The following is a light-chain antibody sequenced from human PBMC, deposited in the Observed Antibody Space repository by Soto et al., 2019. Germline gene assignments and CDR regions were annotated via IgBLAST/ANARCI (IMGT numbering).Light chain of an antibody. Sequence: DIVMTQSPLSLPVTPGAPASISCRSCQSLLHSHGYSYLDWYLQRPGQSPQLMIYLGSARASGVPERFSGSGSGTDCTLKISRVEAEDVGMYYCMQPLQTPWTLGQGTKVDI. CDR3: MQPLQTPWT. CDR2: LGS. V-gene: IGKV2-28*01. J-gene: IGKJ1*01. CDR1: QSLLHSHGYSY.